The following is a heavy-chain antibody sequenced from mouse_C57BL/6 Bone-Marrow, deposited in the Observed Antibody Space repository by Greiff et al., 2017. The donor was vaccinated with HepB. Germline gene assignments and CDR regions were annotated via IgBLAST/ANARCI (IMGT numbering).Heavy chain of an antibody. V-gene: IGHV1-64*01. Sequence: QVQLQQPGAELVKPGASVKLSCKASGYTFTSYWMHWVKQRPGQGLEWIGMIHPNSGSTNYNEKFKSKATLTVDKSSSTAYMQLSSLTSEDSAVYYCARYGDSSGTYYFDYWGQGTTLTVSS. J-gene: IGHJ2*01. CDR2: IHPNSGST. D-gene: IGHD3-2*02. CDR3: ARYGDSSGTYYFDY. CDR1: GYTFTSYW.